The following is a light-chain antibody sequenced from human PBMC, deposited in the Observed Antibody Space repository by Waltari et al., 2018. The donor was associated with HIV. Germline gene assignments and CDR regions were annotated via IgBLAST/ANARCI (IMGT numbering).Light chain of an antibody. CDR2: DAS. J-gene: IGKJ2*01. CDR3: QQYDNLPPYT. Sequence: DIQMTQSPSSLSASVGDRVTITCQANQDINTFLTWYQHKPGTAPKLLIYDASYLETGVPSRFSGSGSGTDFSLTISSLQPEDTATYYCQQYDNLPPYTFGQGTKVEIK. V-gene: IGKV1-33*01. CDR1: QDINTF.